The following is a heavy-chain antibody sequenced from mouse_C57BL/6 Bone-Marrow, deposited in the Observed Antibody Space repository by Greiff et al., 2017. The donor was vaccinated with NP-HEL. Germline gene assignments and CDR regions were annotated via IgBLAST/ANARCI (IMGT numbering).Heavy chain of an antibody. J-gene: IGHJ3*01. D-gene: IGHD2-3*01. CDR3: ARVYPRFAY. V-gene: IGHV1-4*01. Sequence: QVQLQQSGAELARPGASVKMSCKASGYTFTSYSMHWVNQRPGQGLEWIGYINPSSGYTKYNQTFKVKATLTADKYSSTAYMQLSSLTSKDTAVYYCARVYPRFAYWGQGTLVTVSA. CDR1: GYTFTSYS. CDR2: INPSSGYT.